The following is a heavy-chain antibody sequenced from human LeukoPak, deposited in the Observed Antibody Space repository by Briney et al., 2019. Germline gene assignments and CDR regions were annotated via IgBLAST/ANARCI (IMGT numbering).Heavy chain of an antibody. CDR2: IKQDGSEK. V-gene: IGHV3-7*01. J-gene: IGHJ4*02. CDR3: ARNARGPGDY. D-gene: IGHD2-2*01. CDR1: GFTFSNYW. Sequence: GGSLRLSCVASGFTFSNYWMSWVRQAPGKGLEWVANIKQDGSEKDYVGSVKGRFTISRDNAKNSVYLQMNSPRVEDTAIYYCARNARGPGDYWGQGTVVTVSS.